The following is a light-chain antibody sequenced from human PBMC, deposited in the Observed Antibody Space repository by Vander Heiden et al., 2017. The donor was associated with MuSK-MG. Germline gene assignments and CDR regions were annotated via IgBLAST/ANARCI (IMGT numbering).Light chain of an antibody. J-gene: IGLJ2*01. Sequence: QSVLTQPPSVSAAPGQKVNISCSGSSSNIGNNYVSWYQQLPGTAPKLLIYDDNKRPSGIPDRFSGSKSDTSATLGITGLQAGDEADYYCGTWDSSLSAVVFGGGTKL. CDR1: SSNIGNNY. V-gene: IGLV1-51*01. CDR3: GTWDSSLSAVV. CDR2: DDN.